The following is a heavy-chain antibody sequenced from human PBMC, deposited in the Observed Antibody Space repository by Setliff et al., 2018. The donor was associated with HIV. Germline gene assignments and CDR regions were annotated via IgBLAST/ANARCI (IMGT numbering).Heavy chain of an antibody. CDR1: GGSISSGGYY. CDR3: ARGMTTLTP. CDR2: VYYSGIT. Sequence: SETLSLTCTVSGGSISSGGYYWSWIRQHPGKGLEWIGYVYYSGITYYNPSLKSRVTMSVDTSKNQFSLNLSSVTAADTAVYYCARGMTTLTPWGQGTLVTVS. D-gene: IGHD4-17*01. J-gene: IGHJ4*02. V-gene: IGHV4-31*03.